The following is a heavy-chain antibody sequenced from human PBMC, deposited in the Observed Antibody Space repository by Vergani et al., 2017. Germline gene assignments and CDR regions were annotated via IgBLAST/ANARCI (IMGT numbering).Heavy chain of an antibody. V-gene: IGHV5-10-1*03. CDR3: ARHGAVTPSYVDY. D-gene: IGHD4-23*01. CDR2: IDPSDSYT. CDR1: GYSFTSYW. J-gene: IGHJ4*02. Sequence: EVQLVQSGAEVKKPGESLRISCKGSGYSFTSYWISWVRQMPGKGLEWRGRIDPSDSYTTYSPSFPGHVTISSDKSISTAYLQWSSLKASDTAMNYCARHGAVTPSYVDYWGQGTLVTVSA.